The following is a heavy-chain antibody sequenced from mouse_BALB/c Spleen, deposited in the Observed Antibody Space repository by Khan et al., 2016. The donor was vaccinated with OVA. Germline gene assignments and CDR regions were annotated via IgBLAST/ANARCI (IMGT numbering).Heavy chain of an antibody. Sequence: QVQLQQSGAELVKPGASVKLSCKASGYPLTSYWLHWVKRRPGQGLEWIGEIDPSDSFTNYNQKFKGKATVTVDKSSSTTYLQLSSLTSEDSAVYSGVRSFHNGSSTWFAYWDQGTLVTVSA. D-gene: IGHD1-1*01. CDR2: IDPSDSFT. CDR3: VRSFHNGSSTWFAY. CDR1: GYPLTSYW. V-gene: IGHV1-69*02. J-gene: IGHJ3*01.